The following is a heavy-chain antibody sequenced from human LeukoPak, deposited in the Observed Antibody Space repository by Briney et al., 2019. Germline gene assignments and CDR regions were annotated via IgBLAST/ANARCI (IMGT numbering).Heavy chain of an antibody. J-gene: IGHJ5*02. D-gene: IGHD3-10*01. CDR1: GGTFSSYA. Sequence: SVKVSCKASGGTFSSYAISWVRQAPGQGLEWMGGIIPIFGTANYAQKFQGRVTITADESTSTAYMELSSLRSEDTALYYCARDLYYYGSGSLGWFDPWGQGTLVTVSS. CDR2: IIPIFGTA. CDR3: ARDLYYYGSGSLGWFDP. V-gene: IGHV1-69*13.